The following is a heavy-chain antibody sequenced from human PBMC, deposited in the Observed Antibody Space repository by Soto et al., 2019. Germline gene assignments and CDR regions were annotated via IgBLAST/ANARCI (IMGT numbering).Heavy chain of an antibody. D-gene: IGHD4-17*01. CDR2: INPNSGGT. V-gene: IGHV1-2*04. J-gene: IGHJ3*02. CDR1: GYTLTGYY. Sequence: GASVKVSCTDSGYTLTGYYMHWVRQAPGQGLEWMGWINPNSGGTNYAQKFQGWVTMTRDTSISTAYMELSRLRSDDTAVYYCARGTTDSDAFDIWGQGTMVTVSS. CDR3: ARGTTDSDAFDI.